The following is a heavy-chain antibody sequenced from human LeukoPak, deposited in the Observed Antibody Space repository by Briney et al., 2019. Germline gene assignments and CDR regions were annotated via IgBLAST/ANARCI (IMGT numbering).Heavy chain of an antibody. J-gene: IGHJ4*02. Sequence: PGGSLRLSCAASGFTFSSYAMSWVRQPPGKGLEWVSTISVSAGNTYYAGSVRGRVAISRDNSRDTVYLQMNSLRVEDTAIYYCAKADSDFWSSIDCWGQGTLVTVSS. V-gene: IGHV3-23*01. CDR1: GFTFSSYA. CDR2: ISVSAGNT. D-gene: IGHD3-3*01. CDR3: AKADSDFWSSIDC.